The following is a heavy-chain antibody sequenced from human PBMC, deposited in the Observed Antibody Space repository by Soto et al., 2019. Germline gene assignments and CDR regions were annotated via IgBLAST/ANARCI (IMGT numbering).Heavy chain of an antibody. CDR3: AKDKRTDGVWDLEY. J-gene: IGHJ4*01. D-gene: IGHD4-17*01. V-gene: IGHV3-23*01. CDR1: GFTFRSYT. Sequence: GGSLRLSCAASGFTFRSYTMSWVRQTPGRGLEWVSSINGGDGPTYYADSVKGRFTISRDNSKSTLYLQMNSLRVEDTAVYYCAKDKRTDGVWDLEYWGHGTLVTVSS. CDR2: INGGDGPT.